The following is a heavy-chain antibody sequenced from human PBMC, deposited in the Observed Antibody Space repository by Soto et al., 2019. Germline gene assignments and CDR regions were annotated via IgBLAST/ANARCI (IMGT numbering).Heavy chain of an antibody. V-gene: IGHV3-21*01. CDR1: GFTFSSYS. CDR3: AGELSRIAAAGTND. J-gene: IGHJ4*02. CDR2: ISSSSSYI. D-gene: IGHD6-13*01. Sequence: EVQLVESGGGLVKPGGSLRLSCAASGFTFSSYSMNWVRQAPGKGLEWVSSISSSSSYIYYADSVKGRFTISRDNAKNSLYLQRNSRRAEDTAVCYCAGELSRIAAAGTNDWGQGTLVTVSS.